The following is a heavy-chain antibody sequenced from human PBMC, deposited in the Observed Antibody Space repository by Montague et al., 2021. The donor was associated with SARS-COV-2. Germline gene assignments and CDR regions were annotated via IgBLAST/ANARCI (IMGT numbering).Heavy chain of an antibody. Sequence: CAISGDSDGIDGPGRSSDKHSSTPVPPRLRMPYSTSKRYNEYAVSVNSRITINPDTSKNQFSLQVNSVTPEDTAVYYCARGADRYYFYGMDVWGQGTTVTVSS. CDR1: GDSDGIDGPG. J-gene: IGHJ6*02. D-gene: IGHD6-19*01. CDR3: ARGADRYYFYGMDV. V-gene: IGHV6-1*01. CDR2: PYSTSKRYN.